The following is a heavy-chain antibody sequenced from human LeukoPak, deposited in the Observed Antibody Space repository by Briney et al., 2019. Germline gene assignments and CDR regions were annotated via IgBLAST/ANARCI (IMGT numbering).Heavy chain of an antibody. D-gene: IGHD3-10*01. CDR3: AREDVAGGSGSNYYYYGADV. CDR2: IYYSGST. CDR1: GGSISSYY. V-gene: IGHV4-59*01. J-gene: IGHJ6*02. Sequence: SETLSLTCTVSGGSISSYYWSWIRQPPGKGLEWIGYIYYSGSTNYNPSLKSRVTISVDTSKNQFSLKLSSVTAADTAVYYCAREDVAGGSGSNYYYYGADVWGQGTTVTVSS.